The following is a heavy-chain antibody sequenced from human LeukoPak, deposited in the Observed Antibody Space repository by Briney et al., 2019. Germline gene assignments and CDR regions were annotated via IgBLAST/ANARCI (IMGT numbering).Heavy chain of an antibody. Sequence: PSETLSLTCTVSGGSINSYYWSWIRQPPGKGLEWIGYIYYSGSTKYNPSPKSRVTISVDTSKNQFSLKLNSVTTADTAVYYCARERGSGYSYGMDVWGQGTTVTVSS. CDR1: GGSINSYY. CDR2: IYYSGST. D-gene: IGHD5-12*01. J-gene: IGHJ6*02. CDR3: ARERGSGYSYGMDV. V-gene: IGHV4-59*01.